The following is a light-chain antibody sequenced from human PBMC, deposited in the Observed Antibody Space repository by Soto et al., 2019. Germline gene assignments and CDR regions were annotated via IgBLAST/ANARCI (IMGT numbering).Light chain of an antibody. Sequence: EIVLTQSPATLSVSPGERAILSCSATETISTNLAWFQRKPGQPPRLLIYGSSTRATGVPDRFSGSGSGTEFTLIISSLQSEDVALYYCQQYSNWPPAINFGQGTRLEIK. CDR1: ETISTN. CDR2: GSS. J-gene: IGKJ5*01. CDR3: QQYSNWPPAIN. V-gene: IGKV3-15*01.